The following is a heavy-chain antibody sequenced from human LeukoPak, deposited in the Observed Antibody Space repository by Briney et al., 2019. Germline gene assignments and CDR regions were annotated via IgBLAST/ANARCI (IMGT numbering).Heavy chain of an antibody. CDR3: ARSSGWYLVDY. V-gene: IGHV4-34*01. D-gene: IGHD6-19*01. CDR2: INHSGST. CDR1: GGSFSGYY. J-gene: IGHJ4*02. Sequence: SETLSLTCAVYGGSFSGYYWSWIRQPPGKGLEWIGEINHSGSTNYNPSLKSRLTISVDTSKNQFSLKLSSVTAADTAVYYCARSSGWYLVDYWGQGTLVTVSS.